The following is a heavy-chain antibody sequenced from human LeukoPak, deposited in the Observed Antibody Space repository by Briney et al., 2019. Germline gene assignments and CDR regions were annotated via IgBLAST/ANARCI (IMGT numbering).Heavy chain of an antibody. J-gene: IGHJ4*02. V-gene: IGHV3-9*01. CDR2: LNWNSDDT. D-gene: IGHD3-16*01. Sequence: GGSLRLSCAASGFTFDDYAMHWVRQAPGKGLEWVSGLNWNSDDTDYADSVQGRFTISRDNAKNSPYLQMNSLRAEDTALYYCAKGLYDYIWGSPYYFDFWGQGTLVTVSS. CDR3: AKGLYDYIWGSPYYFDF. CDR1: GFTFDDYA.